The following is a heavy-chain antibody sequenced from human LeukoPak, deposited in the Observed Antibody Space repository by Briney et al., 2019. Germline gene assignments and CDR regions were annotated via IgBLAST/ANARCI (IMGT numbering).Heavy chain of an antibody. CDR2: IYYSGST. CDR3: ARVISWNYGHNGEDY. CDR1: GGSISSSTYY. Sequence: SETLSLTCTVSGGSISSSTYYWGWIRQPPGKGLEWIGSIYYSGSTYYNPSLKSRVTISIDTSKNHFSLKLSSVTAADTAVYYCARVISWNYGHNGEDYWGQGTLVTVSS. D-gene: IGHD1-7*01. J-gene: IGHJ4*02. V-gene: IGHV4-39*07.